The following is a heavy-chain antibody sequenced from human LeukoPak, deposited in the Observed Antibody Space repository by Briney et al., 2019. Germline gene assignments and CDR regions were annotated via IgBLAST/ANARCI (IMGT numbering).Heavy chain of an antibody. CDR3: ARGSSHYYGSGNWFDP. Sequence: SETLSLTCAVYGGSSSGYYWSWIRQPPGKGLEWIGEINHSGSTNYNPSLKSRVTISVDTSKNQFSLKLSSVTAADTAVYYCARGSSHYYGSGNWFDPWGQGTLVTVSS. D-gene: IGHD3-10*01. V-gene: IGHV4-34*01. CDR2: INHSGST. CDR1: GGSSSGYY. J-gene: IGHJ5*02.